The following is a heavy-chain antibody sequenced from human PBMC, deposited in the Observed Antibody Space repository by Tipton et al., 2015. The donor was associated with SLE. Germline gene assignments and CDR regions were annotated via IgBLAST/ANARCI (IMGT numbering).Heavy chain of an antibody. CDR3: ARDPPGMIVPAAIADAFDI. Sequence: TLSLTCTVSGGSISSSSYYWGWIRQPPGKGLEWIGSIYYSGSTYYNPSLKSRVTISVDTSKNQFSLKLSSVTAADTAVYYCARDPPGMIVPAAIADAFDIWGQGTMVTVSS. V-gene: IGHV4-39*07. CDR2: IYYSGST. D-gene: IGHD2-2*01. CDR1: GGSISSSSYY. J-gene: IGHJ3*02.